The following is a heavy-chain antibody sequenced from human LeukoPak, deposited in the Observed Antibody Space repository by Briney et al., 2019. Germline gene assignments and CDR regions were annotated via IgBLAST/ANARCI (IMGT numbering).Heavy chain of an antibody. V-gene: IGHV3-48*02. CDR3: ASRDYFDY. J-gene: IGHJ4*02. CDR2: ITADSGTT. CDR1: GFTFSTKS. Sequence: GGSLRLSCAVSGFTFSTKSMNWVRKAQGKGLEWVSYITADSGTTYYADSVKGRFTISRDNAKNSLYLQMNSLRDEDTAVYYCASRDYFDYWGQGTLVTVSS.